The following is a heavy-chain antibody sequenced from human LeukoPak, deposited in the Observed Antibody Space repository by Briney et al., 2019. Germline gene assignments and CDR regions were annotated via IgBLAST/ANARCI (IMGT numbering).Heavy chain of an antibody. CDR1: GFTFSDYY. J-gene: IGHJ4*02. CDR2: ISSSGSTI. CDR3: ARVYSSGYWDY. V-gene: IGHV3-11*01. Sequence: GGSLRLYCAASGFTFSDYYMSWIRQAPGKGLEWVSYISSSGSTIYYADSVKGRFTISRDNAKNSLYLQMNSLRAEYTAVYYCARVYSSGYWDYWGQGTLVTVSS. D-gene: IGHD3-22*01.